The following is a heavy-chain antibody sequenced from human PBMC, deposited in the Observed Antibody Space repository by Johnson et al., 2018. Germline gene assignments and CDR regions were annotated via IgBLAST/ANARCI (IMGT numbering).Heavy chain of an antibody. V-gene: IGHV3-23*04. D-gene: IGHD3-3*01. J-gene: IGHJ6*03. CDR3: AKGVPYYDFWSGFPHVYYYYMDV. CDR1: GFMFGNYA. Sequence: VQLVESGGGLVQPGGSLRLSCAASGFMFGNYAMSWVRQAPGKGLEWVSAISGSGGSIYYADSVKGRFTISRDNSKNTLYPQMNSLRAADTAVYYCAKGVPYYDFWSGFPHVYYYYMDVWGKGTTVTVSS. CDR2: ISGSGGSI.